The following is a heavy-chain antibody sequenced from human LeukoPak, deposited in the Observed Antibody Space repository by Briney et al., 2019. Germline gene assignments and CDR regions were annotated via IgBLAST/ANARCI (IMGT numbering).Heavy chain of an antibody. V-gene: IGHV3-53*01. CDR1: GFIFSRYG. J-gene: IGHJ4*02. CDR3: ARVSGALKYYFDY. D-gene: IGHD2-8*01. CDR2: IYSGGST. Sequence: GGSLRLSCAASGFIFSRYGMHWVRQAPGKGLEWVSVIYSGGSTYYADSVKGRFTISRDNSKNTLYLQMNSLRAEDTAVYYCARVSGALKYYFDYWGQGTLVTVSS.